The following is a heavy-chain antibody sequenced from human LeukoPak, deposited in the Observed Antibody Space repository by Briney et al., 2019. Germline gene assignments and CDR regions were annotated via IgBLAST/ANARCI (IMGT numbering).Heavy chain of an antibody. CDR1: GGSFSGYY. CDR2: INNSGST. D-gene: IGHD3-22*01. Sequence: SETLSLTCAVYGGSFSGYYRNWIRQPPGKGLEWIGEINNSGSTNYNPSLKSRVTISRDTSKNQFSLKLSSVTAADTAVYYCARLENSSGYYYDYWGQGTLVTVSS. V-gene: IGHV4-34*01. CDR3: ARLENSSGYYYDY. J-gene: IGHJ4*02.